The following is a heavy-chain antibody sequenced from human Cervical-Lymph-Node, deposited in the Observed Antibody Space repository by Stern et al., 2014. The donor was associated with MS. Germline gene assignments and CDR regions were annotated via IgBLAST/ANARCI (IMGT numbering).Heavy chain of an antibody. CDR2: SNAGGDHT. CDR3: ASVGEVDGGDF. CDR1: GYTLTIYH. V-gene: IGHV1-46*01. J-gene: IGHJ4*03. D-gene: IGHD2-15*01. Sequence: VQLVESGTEVKKPGASVKVSCKASGYTLTIYHINWVRQAPGKRLEWMAVSNAGGDHTTYAQRFQGRVTMTSDTSTSTAFMELSSLRSDDTAVYCCASVGEVDGGDFWGQGTPVTVFS.